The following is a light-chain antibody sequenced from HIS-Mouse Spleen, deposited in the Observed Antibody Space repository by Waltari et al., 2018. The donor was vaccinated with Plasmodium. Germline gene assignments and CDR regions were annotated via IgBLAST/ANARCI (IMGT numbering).Light chain of an antibody. J-gene: IGKJ5*01. CDR3: QQYNNWPN. CDR1: QSVSRH. Sequence: EIVMTQSPATLSVSPGERATLSCRASQSVSRHLAWSQQKPGQAPRLLIYGASTRATCIPARISGSGSGTEFTLTISSMQSEDFAVYYCQQYNNWPNFGQGTRLEIK. CDR2: GAS. V-gene: IGKV3-15*01.